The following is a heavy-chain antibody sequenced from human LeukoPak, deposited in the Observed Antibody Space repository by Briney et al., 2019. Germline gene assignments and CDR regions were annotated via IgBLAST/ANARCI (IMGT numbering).Heavy chain of an antibody. CDR3: ARRYYGSRSYHAYFDY. CDR2: ISYSGST. CDR1: GGSISRVSYY. V-gene: IGHV4-39*01. D-gene: IGHD3-10*01. J-gene: IGHJ4*02. Sequence: SETLSLTSPVSGGSISRVSYYWVWVRQPPGLGLEWIGGISYSGSTYYNPSLKSRITISVDTSKNQFSLRLNSLTAADTAVYYCARRYYGSRSYHAYFDYWGQGTMVTVSS.